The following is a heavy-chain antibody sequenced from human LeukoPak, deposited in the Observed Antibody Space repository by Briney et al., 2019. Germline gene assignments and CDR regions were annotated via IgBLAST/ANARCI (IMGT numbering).Heavy chain of an antibody. Sequence: EASVKVSCTASGYTFSTYDINWVRQAPGQGPEWMGWMNPVSGNTGFAEKFQGRVTLTRQTSIGTAYMEISSLRSDDTAVYYCARVQPHHDGITYYSAAFDVWGQGTMLIVSS. J-gene: IGHJ3*01. D-gene: IGHD3-10*01. CDR1: GYTFSTYD. CDR2: MNPVSGNT. V-gene: IGHV1-8*01. CDR3: ARVQPHHDGITYYSAAFDV.